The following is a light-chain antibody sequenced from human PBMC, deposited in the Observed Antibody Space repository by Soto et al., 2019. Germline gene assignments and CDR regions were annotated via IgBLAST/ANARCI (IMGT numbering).Light chain of an antibody. CDR1: QGISNY. V-gene: IGKV1-27*01. CDR2: AAS. J-gene: IGKJ5*01. CDR3: QKYNSAPFT. Sequence: DIEMTQSPSSLSASVGETITITCRASQGISNYLAWYQQTPGKVPNLLIYAASTLQSGVPPRFSGSGSGTDFTLTISSLQPEDVATYYCQKYNSAPFTFGQGTRLEIK.